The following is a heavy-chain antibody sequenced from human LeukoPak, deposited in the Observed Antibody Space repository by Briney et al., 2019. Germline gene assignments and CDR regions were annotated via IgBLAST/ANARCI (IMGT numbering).Heavy chain of an antibody. V-gene: IGHV4-59*11. D-gene: IGHD5/OR15-5a*01. CDR3: ARASTPGYYYYYMDV. J-gene: IGHJ6*03. Sequence: SETLSLTCTVSGGSISSHYWSWIRQPPGKGLEWIGYIYYSGSTNYNPSLKSRVTISVDTSKNQFSLKLSSVTAADMAVYYCARASTPGYYYYYMDVWGKGTTVTVSS. CDR1: GGSISSHY. CDR2: IYYSGST.